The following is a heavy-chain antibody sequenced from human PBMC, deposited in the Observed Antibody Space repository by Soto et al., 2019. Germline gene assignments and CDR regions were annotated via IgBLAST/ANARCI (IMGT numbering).Heavy chain of an antibody. CDR3: ARVATASEGYYGMDV. V-gene: IGHV4-59*01. J-gene: IGHJ6*02. Sequence: QVQLQESGPGLVKPSETLSLTCTVSGGSISSYYWSWIRQPPGKGLEWIGYIYYSGSTNYNPSLSSRVTISLDTSKKQFSLNLNSVTAADTAVYYCARVATASEGYYGMDVWGQGTTVTVSS. CDR2: IYYSGST. CDR1: GGSISSYY. D-gene: IGHD2-21*02.